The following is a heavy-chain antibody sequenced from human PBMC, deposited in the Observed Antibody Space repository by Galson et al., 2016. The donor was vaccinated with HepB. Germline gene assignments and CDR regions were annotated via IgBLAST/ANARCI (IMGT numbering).Heavy chain of an antibody. J-gene: IGHJ4*02. Sequence: SLRLSCAASGFTFSNSGMHWVRQAPGKGLEWVAIISYEGSNKFYADSVEGRFTISRDNSKNTLFLEMNSLRVDDTAVYYCAKGRGYCIGSSCPLDSYWGQGTLVTVSS. D-gene: IGHD2-15*01. CDR2: ISYEGSNK. V-gene: IGHV3-30*18. CDR3: AKGRGYCIGSSCPLDSY. CDR1: GFTFSNSG.